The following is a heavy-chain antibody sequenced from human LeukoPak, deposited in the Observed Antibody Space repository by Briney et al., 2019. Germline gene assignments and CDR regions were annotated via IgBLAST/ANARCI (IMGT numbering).Heavy chain of an antibody. CDR2: IHPNDGDT. J-gene: IGHJ6*02. V-gene: IGHV1-46*01. Sequence: ASVKVPCKASGYTFTNYYMHWVRQAPGQGLEWMGLIHPNDGDTKYAQEFQDRVTMTRDTSTSIVYMELSSLRSDDTAVYYCAREMGKGAAAGPYYYYGMDVWGQGTTVTVSS. CDR1: GYTFTNYY. D-gene: IGHD6-13*01. CDR3: AREMGKGAAAGPYYYYGMDV.